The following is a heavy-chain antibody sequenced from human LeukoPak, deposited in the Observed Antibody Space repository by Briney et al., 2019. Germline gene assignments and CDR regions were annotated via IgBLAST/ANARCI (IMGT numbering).Heavy chain of an antibody. CDR1: GYSISSGYY. Sequence: SETLSLTCTVSGYSISSGYYWGWIRQPPGKGLEWIGSIYHSGSTYYNPSLKSRVTISVDTSKNQFSLKLSSVTAADTAVYYCARDCTGTYYDFWSGYLSFGFDYWGQGTPVTVSS. J-gene: IGHJ4*02. D-gene: IGHD3-3*01. V-gene: IGHV4-38-2*02. CDR3: ARDCTGTYYDFWSGYLSFGFDY. CDR2: IYHSGST.